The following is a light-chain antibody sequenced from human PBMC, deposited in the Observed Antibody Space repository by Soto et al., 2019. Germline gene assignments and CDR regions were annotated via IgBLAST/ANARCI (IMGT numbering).Light chain of an antibody. J-gene: IGKJ5*01. V-gene: IGKV3-20*01. CDR1: QSVSSSY. Sequence: EIVLTQSPGTLSLSPGKRATLSCRASQSVSSSYLAWYQQKPGQAPRLLIYGASSRATGIPYRFSGSGSGTDFTLTISRLEPEDFAVYYCQQYGSSPPITFGQGTRLEIK. CDR2: GAS. CDR3: QQYGSSPPIT.